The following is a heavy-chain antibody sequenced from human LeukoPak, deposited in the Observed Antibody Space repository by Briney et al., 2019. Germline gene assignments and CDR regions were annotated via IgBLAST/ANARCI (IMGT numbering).Heavy chain of an antibody. J-gene: IGHJ4*02. Sequence: GGSLRLSCVVSGFSVSNNYIIWVRQAPGNGLERVSVIYGDGRTSHSASVRGRFTISRDNSKNIVSLQMNNLRAEDTAVYYCARGRGLGVVSPYFDYWGQGTLVSVSS. CDR3: ARGRGLGVVSPYFDY. CDR1: GFSVSNNY. V-gene: IGHV3-53*01. D-gene: IGHD3-3*01. CDR2: IYGDGRT.